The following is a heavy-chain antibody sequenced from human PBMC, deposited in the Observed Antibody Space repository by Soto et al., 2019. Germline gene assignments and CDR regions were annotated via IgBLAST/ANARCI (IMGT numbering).Heavy chain of an antibody. V-gene: IGHV1-69*12. Sequence: QVQLVQSGAEVKKPGSSVKVSCKASGGTFSSYAISWVRQAPGQGLEWMGGIIPIFGTANYAQKFQGRVXIXVDESTSTAYMALSSLRSEDTAVYYCARRLRNWFDPWGQGTLVTVSS. J-gene: IGHJ5*02. CDR2: IIPIFGTA. CDR3: ARRLRNWFDP. CDR1: GGTFSSYA.